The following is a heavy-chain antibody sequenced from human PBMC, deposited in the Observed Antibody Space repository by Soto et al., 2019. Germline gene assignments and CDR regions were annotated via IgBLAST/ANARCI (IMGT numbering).Heavy chain of an antibody. V-gene: IGHV1-69*01. CDR3: ARDVIGEMSTVGYGDL. D-gene: IGHD3-10*01. CDR1: GGTFRNDA. CDR2: IIPLFGTS. Sequence: VQLVQSGAEVKKPGSSVRVSCRTSGGTFRNDAFSWVRQAPGQGLEWMGGIIPLFGTSDYEKKFQDRVTITADESASTVYLELRSLTSADTAMYLCARDVIGEMSTVGYGDLWGPGTLVTVSS. J-gene: IGHJ5*02.